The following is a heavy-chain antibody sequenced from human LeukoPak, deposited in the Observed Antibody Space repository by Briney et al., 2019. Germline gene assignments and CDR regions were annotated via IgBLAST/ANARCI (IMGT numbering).Heavy chain of an antibody. CDR3: ARPVPSRLGWFDP. D-gene: IGHD1-1*01. V-gene: IGHV4-39*01. Sequence: SETLTLTCTVSGGSISSSPYYWGWIRQPPGKGLEWIGTIYYSGSTYYNPSLKSRVTISVDTSKNQFSLKLTSVTAADTAVYYCARPVPSRLGWFDPWGQGTLVTVSS. CDR2: IYYSGST. J-gene: IGHJ5*02. CDR1: GGSISSSPYY.